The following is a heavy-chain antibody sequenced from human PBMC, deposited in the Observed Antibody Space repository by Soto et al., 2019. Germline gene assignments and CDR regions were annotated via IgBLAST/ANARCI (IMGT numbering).Heavy chain of an antibody. J-gene: IGHJ4*02. Sequence: GGSLRLSCAASVFTFSSYAMSWVRQAPGKGLEWVSAISGSGGSTYYADSVKGRFTISRDNSKNTLYLQMNSLRAEDTAVYYCAKDLIGGGFLEWLSLDYWGQGTLVTVSS. V-gene: IGHV3-23*01. CDR2: ISGSGGST. D-gene: IGHD3-3*01. CDR1: VFTFSSYA. CDR3: AKDLIGGGFLEWLSLDY.